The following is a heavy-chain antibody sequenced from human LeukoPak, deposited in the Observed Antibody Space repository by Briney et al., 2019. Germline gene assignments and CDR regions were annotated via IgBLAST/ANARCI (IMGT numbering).Heavy chain of an antibody. CDR3: ASDRYSGSYYSDY. D-gene: IGHD1-26*01. J-gene: IGHJ4*02. V-gene: IGHV1-2*02. CDR2: INPNSGGT. Sequence: GSSVKVSCKASGGTFSSYAISWVRQAPGQGLEWMGWINPNSGGTNYAQKFQGRVTMTRDTSISTAYMELSRLRSDDTAVYYCASDRYSGSYYSDYWGQGTLVTVSS. CDR1: GGTFSSYA.